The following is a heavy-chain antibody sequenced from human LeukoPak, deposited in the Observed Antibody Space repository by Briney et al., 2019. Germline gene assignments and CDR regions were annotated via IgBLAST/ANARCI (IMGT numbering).Heavy chain of an antibody. D-gene: IGHD6-13*01. Sequence: PGGSLRLSCAASGFTFSSYAMSWVRQAPGRGLEWVSTISGSGGTTYYADSVKGRFTISRDISRNTLYLQMNSLRAEDTAVYYCAKDGSSSWQDKYFQHWGQGTLVTVSS. J-gene: IGHJ1*01. CDR3: AKDGSSSWQDKYFQH. V-gene: IGHV3-23*01. CDR1: GFTFSSYA. CDR2: ISGSGGTT.